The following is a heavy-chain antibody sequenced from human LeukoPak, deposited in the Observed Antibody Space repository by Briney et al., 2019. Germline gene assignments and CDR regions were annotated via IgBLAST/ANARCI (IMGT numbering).Heavy chain of an antibody. CDR1: GFTFSSYA. CDR2: ISGSGGST. V-gene: IGHV3-23*01. Sequence: PGGSLRLSCAASGFTFSSYAMSWVRQAPGKGLEWVSAISGSGGSTYYADSVKGRFTISRDNSKNTLYLQMNSLRAEDTAVYYCARVSSSGWYGLDYWGQGTLVTVSS. D-gene: IGHD6-19*01. J-gene: IGHJ4*02. CDR3: ARVSSSGWYGLDY.